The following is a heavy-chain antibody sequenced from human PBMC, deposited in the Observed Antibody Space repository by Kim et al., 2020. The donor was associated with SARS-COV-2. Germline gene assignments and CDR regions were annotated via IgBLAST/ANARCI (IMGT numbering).Heavy chain of an antibody. D-gene: IGHD3-22*01. J-gene: IGHJ2*01. Sequence: GGSLRLSCAASGFTFSDYYMSWIRQAPGKGLEWVSYISSSGSTIYYADSVKGRFTISRDNAKNSLYLQMNSLRAEDTAVYYCARVSSGYYESYWYFDLWGRGTLVTVSS. CDR3: ARVSSGYYESYWYFDL. CDR1: GFTFSDYY. V-gene: IGHV3-11*01. CDR2: ISSSGSTI.